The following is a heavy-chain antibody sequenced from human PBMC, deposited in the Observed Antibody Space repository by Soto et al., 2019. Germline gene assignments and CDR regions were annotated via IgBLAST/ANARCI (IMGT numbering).Heavy chain of an antibody. CDR2: IYYSGST. J-gene: IGHJ6*03. D-gene: IGHD2-15*01. Sequence: QVQLQESGPGLVKPSQTLSLTCTVSGGSISSGGYFWNWLRQLPGKGLEWIGYIYYSGSTYYNPSLSSRITMSVDTSTNQFSLKLSSVTAADTAVYYCAGMYCSGGTCYSTYSYYYMDVLGKGTTVTVSS. CDR3: AGMYCSGGTCYSTYSYYYMDV. CDR1: GGSISSGGYF. V-gene: IGHV4-31*03.